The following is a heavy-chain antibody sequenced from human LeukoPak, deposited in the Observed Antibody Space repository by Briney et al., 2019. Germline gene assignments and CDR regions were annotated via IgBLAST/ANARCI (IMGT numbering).Heavy chain of an antibody. V-gene: IGHV3-7*01. CDR2: IKKSGSET. J-gene: IGHJ4*02. CDR3: ASLDTAAIRTGGY. Sequence: PGGSLTLSCAASGFPFSPDWMSWVRQAPGKGLEWVATIKKSGSETHYVDSVKGRFTISRDSARNSLYLQMSSLKADDTAVYYCASLDTAAIRTGGYWGQGTLVTVSS. D-gene: IGHD5-18*01. CDR1: GFPFSPDW.